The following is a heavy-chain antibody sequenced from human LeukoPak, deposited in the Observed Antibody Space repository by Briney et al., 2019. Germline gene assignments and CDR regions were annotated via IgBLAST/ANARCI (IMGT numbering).Heavy chain of an antibody. CDR2: ISSSGSY. V-gene: IGHV3-48*03. CDR3: AREEHKNWKIDY. J-gene: IGHJ4*02. Sequence: PGGSLRLSCAASGFTFSSYEMNWVRQAPEKGLEWIAYISSSGSYMYADSVKGRFTISRDNAKNSLYLQMNSLRAEDTAVYYCAREEHKNWKIDYWGQGTLVTVSS. CDR1: GFTFSSYE. D-gene: IGHD1-1*01.